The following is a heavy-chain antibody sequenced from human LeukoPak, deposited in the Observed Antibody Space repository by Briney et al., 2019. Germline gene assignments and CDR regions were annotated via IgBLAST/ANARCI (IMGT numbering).Heavy chain of an antibody. CDR1: GFTFSTYW. V-gene: IGHV3-7*01. CDR3: ATSADSPGNS. Sequence: GGSLRLSCVASGFTFSTYWMSWVRQAPGKGLEWVANLKQDGSVKHYVDSVKGRFTISRDNAKNSLYLQMTNLRAEDTAGYYCATSADSPGNSWGQGTLITVSS. CDR2: LKQDGSVK. J-gene: IGHJ4*02. D-gene: IGHD4-23*01.